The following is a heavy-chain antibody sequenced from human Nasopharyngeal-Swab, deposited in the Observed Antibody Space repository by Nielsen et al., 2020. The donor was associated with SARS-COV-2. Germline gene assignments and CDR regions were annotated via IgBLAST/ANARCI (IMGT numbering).Heavy chain of an antibody. CDR2: IFSKDEK. J-gene: IGHJ3*02. CDR1: GFSLSNARMG. Sequence: SGPTLVKPTETLTLTCTVSGFSLSNARMGVSWIRQPPGKALEWLAHIFSKDEKSYSTSLKSRLTISKDTSKSQVVLTMTNMDPVDTATYYCARIPVGYSSGWIFAFDIWGQGTMVTVSS. V-gene: IGHV2-26*01. D-gene: IGHD6-19*01. CDR3: ARIPVGYSSGWIFAFDI.